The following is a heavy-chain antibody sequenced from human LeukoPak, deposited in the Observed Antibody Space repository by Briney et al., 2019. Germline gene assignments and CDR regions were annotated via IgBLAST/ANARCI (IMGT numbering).Heavy chain of an antibody. D-gene: IGHD3-10*01. CDR3: ARLMVRGVRSY. Sequence: SETLSLTCTVSGYSISSGYDWGWIRQPPGKGLEWIGSIYYRRTTYYNPSLKSRVTISINTSENQFSLRLSSMTAADTAVYYCARLMVRGVRSYWGQGTLVTVSS. J-gene: IGHJ4*02. V-gene: IGHV4-38-2*02. CDR2: IYYRRTT. CDR1: GYSISSGYD.